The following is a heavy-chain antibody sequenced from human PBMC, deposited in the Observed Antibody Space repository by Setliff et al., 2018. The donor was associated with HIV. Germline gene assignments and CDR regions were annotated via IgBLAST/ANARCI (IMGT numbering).Heavy chain of an antibody. V-gene: IGHV4-39*07. J-gene: IGHJ4*02. CDR3: VRDPGYSSGWSGTTFDY. D-gene: IGHD6-19*01. CDR1: GGSISSSSYY. CDR2: IYYSGST. Sequence: SETLSLTCTVSGGSISSSSYYWGWIRQPPGKGLEWIGSIYYSGSTYYNPSLKDRVTISVDTSKNQLSLKWRFVTAADTAVYYCVRDPGYSSGWSGTTFDYWGQGTLVTVSS.